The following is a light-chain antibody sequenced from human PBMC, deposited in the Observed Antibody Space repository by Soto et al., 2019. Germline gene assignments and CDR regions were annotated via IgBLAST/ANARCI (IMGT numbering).Light chain of an antibody. V-gene: IGLV2-14*01. CDR2: DVS. Sequence: QSVLTQPASVSGSPGQSITISCTGTSSDVGGYNYVSWYQQHPGKAPKLMIYDVSNRPSGVSNRFSGSKSGNTASLTISGLQPEDEADYYCYSFRGISTSPFVFATGTKVTVL. CDR1: SSDVGGYNY. CDR3: YSFRGISTSPFV. J-gene: IGLJ1*01.